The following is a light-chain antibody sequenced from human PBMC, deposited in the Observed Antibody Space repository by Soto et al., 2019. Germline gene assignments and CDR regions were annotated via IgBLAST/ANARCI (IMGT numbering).Light chain of an antibody. CDR2: EVS. CDR3: SSYAGSNNLV. V-gene: IGLV2-8*01. J-gene: IGLJ2*01. CDR1: SSDVGGYNY. Sequence: QSALTQPPSASGSPGQSVTISCTGTSSDVGGYNYVSWYQQHPGKAPKLMIYEVSKRPSGVPDRFSGSKSAKSGNTASLTVSGLQAEDEADYYCSSYAGSNNLVFGGGTKLTVL.